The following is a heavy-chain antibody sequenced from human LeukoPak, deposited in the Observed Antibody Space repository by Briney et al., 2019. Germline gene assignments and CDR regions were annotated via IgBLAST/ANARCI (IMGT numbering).Heavy chain of an antibody. V-gene: IGHV4-39*01. CDR2: ISYSGST. CDR3: AGHRHSPDFVY. J-gene: IGHJ4*02. Sequence: SETLSLTCTVSGGSISSSVYYWAWVRQPPGKGLEWIGSISYSGSTYNGPSLKSRVTISVDTSKNQFSLNLNSVTTADAAVYYHAGHRHSPDFVYWGQGTLVTVSS. CDR1: GGSISSSVYY.